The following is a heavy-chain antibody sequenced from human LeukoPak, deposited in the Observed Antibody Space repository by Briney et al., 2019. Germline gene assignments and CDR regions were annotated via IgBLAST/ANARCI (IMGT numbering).Heavy chain of an antibody. CDR3: ARGTAMVTSWYFDY. J-gene: IGHJ4*02. V-gene: IGHV4-31*03. CDR2: NYYSGST. D-gene: IGHD5-18*01. Sequence: SETLSLTCTVSGGSISSGGYYWSWIRQHPGKGLEWIGYNYYSGSTYYNPSLKSRVTISVDTSKNQFSLKLRSVTAADTAVYYCARGTAMVTSWYFDYWGQGTLVTVPS. CDR1: GGSISSGGYY.